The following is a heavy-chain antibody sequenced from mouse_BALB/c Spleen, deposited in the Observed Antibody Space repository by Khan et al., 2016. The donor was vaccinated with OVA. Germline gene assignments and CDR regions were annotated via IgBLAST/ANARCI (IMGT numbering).Heavy chain of an antibody. CDR3: TRGGGSRVAY. CDR2: ISTYYGDA. CDR1: GYKFTDFT. Sequence: QVQLQQSGAELVRPGVSVKISCKGSGYKFTDFTMHWVKQSHAKSLEWIGVISTYYGDATYNQKFKGKATMTVDKSSSTAYMELARLTSEDSAISYCTRGGGSRVAYWGQGTLVTVAA. V-gene: IGHV1S137*01. J-gene: IGHJ3*01. D-gene: IGHD1-1*01.